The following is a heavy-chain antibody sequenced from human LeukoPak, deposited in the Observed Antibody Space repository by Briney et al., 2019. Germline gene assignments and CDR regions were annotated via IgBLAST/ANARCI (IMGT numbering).Heavy chain of an antibody. V-gene: IGHV3-74*01. CDR1: GFTFSSYW. Sequence: PGGSLRLSCAATGFTFSSYWMHWVRQAPGKGLVWVSRINSDGSSTSYADSVKGRFTISRDNAKNTLYLQMNSLRAEDTAAYYCARDRAAAAGPYDYWGQGTLVTVSS. CDR2: INSDGSST. D-gene: IGHD6-13*01. CDR3: ARDRAAAAGPYDY. J-gene: IGHJ4*02.